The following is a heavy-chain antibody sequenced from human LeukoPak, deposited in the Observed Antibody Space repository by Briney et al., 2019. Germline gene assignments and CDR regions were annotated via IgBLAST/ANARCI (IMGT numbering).Heavy chain of an antibody. CDR1: GYTFTSYG. J-gene: IGHJ6*02. CDR2: ISAYNGNT. Sequence: ASVKVSCKASGYTFTSYGISWVRQAPGQGLEWMGWISAYNGNTNYAQKLQGRVTMTTDTSTSTAYMELRSLRSGDTAVYYCARDYYDSSGEYYYYGMDVWGQGTTVTVSS. V-gene: IGHV1-18*01. D-gene: IGHD3-22*01. CDR3: ARDYYDSSGEYYYYGMDV.